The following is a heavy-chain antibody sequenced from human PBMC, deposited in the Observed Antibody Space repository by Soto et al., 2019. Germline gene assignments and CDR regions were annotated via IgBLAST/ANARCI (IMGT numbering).Heavy chain of an antibody. CDR3: ASGSGYYDSSGPDY. CDR2: INPSGGST. V-gene: IGHV1-46*03. CDR1: GYTFTNYG. J-gene: IGHJ4*02. D-gene: IGHD3-22*01. Sequence: GASVKVSSKASGYTFTNYGISWAQQAPGQGLEWMGIINPSGGSTSYAQKFQGRVTMTRDTSTSTVYMELSSLRSEDTAVYYCASGSGYYDSSGPDYWGQGTLVTVSS.